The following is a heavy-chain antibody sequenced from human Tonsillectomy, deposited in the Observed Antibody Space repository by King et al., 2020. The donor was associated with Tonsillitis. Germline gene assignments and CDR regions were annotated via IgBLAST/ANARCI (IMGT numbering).Heavy chain of an antibody. CDR2: IYSSGST. CDR3: ARGLRSRGGYYYYMDV. CDR1: GDSISSGIYY. Sequence: VQLQESGPGLVKPSQTLSLTCTVSGDSISSGIYYWSWIRQPAGKGLEWIGRIYSSGSTNYKPSLESRVTMSADTSKNQFSLRLSSVTAADTAVYYCARGLRSRGGYYYYMDVWGKGTTVTVTS. J-gene: IGHJ6*03. D-gene: IGHD4-17*01. V-gene: IGHV4-61*02.